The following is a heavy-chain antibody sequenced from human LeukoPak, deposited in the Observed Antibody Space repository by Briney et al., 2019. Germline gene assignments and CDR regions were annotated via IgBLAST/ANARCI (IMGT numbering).Heavy chain of an antibody. Sequence: GGSLRLSCAASGFTVIGNDMSWVRQAPGKGLEWVSVIYSGGSTYYADSVKGRFTISRDNSKNTLYLQMNSLRAEDTAVYYCARAGSITMVRGEDWFDPWGQGTLVTVSS. CDR1: GFTVIGND. CDR2: IYSGGST. D-gene: IGHD3-10*01. CDR3: ARAGSITMVRGEDWFDP. J-gene: IGHJ5*02. V-gene: IGHV3-66*01.